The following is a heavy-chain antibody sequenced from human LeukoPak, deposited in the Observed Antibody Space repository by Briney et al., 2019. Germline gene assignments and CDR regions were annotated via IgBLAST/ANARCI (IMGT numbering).Heavy chain of an antibody. V-gene: IGHV3-23*01. J-gene: IGHJ3*02. D-gene: IGHD6-19*01. CDR1: GFTFSNYA. Sequence: GGSPRLSCAASGFTFSNYAMTWVRQAPGKGVEWVSTISGGGGSTYYADSVKGRFTISRDNSKNTLYLQVNSLRVEDTAVYYCAKQQWLQPYDAFDIWGQETMVTVPS. CDR3: AKQQWLQPYDAFDI. CDR2: ISGGGGST.